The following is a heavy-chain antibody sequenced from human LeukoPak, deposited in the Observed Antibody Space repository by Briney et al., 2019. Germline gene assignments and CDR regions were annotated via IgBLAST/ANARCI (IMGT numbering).Heavy chain of an antibody. CDR2: INHSGTT. Sequence: SETLSLTCGVYGGSFSGYYWSWIRQPPGKGLEWIGEINHSGTTLYNPSLKSRLTISIDTSKNQFSLKLSSVTAADTAVYYCARDLFTAAGEFDYWGQGTLVTVSS. V-gene: IGHV4-34*01. D-gene: IGHD6-13*01. CDR1: GGSFSGYY. CDR3: ARDLFTAAGEFDY. J-gene: IGHJ4*02.